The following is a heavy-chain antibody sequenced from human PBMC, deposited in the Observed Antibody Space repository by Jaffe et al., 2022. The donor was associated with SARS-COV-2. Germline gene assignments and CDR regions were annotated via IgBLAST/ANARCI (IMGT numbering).Heavy chain of an antibody. D-gene: IGHD4-17*01. CDR3: AKDIDYGDAYYYYGMDV. J-gene: IGHJ6*02. CDR2: ISYDGSNK. CDR1: GFTFSSYG. Sequence: QVQLVESGGGVVQPGRSLRLSCAASGFTFSSYGMHWVRQAPGKGLEWVAVISYDGSNKYYADSVKGRFTISRDNSKNTLYLQMNSLRAEDTAVYYCAKDIDYGDAYYYYGMDVWGQGTTVTVSS. V-gene: IGHV3-30*18.